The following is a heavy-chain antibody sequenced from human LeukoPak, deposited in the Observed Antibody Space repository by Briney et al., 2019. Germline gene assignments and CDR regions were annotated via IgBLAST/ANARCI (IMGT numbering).Heavy chain of an antibody. CDR1: GYTFTSYA. V-gene: IGHV1-3*01. Sequence: ASVKVSCKASGYTFTSYAMHWVRQAPGQRLEWMGWINAGNGNTKYSQEFQGRVTITRDTSASTAYMELRNLKSDDTAVYYCARSGGYYFYMDVWGKGTTVTVSS. D-gene: IGHD1-26*01. CDR2: INAGNGNT. CDR3: ARSGGYYFYMDV. J-gene: IGHJ6*03.